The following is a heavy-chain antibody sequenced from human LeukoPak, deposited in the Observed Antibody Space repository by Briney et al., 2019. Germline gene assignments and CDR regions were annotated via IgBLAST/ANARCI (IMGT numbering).Heavy chain of an antibody. CDR1: GDSISSSYYY. CDR2: IYYSGST. V-gene: IGHV4-39*01. J-gene: IGHJ5*02. Sequence: PSETLSLTCTVSGDSISSSYYYWGWIRQPPGKGLEWIGTIYYSGSTYYNLSLKSRVTMSVDTSKKQFSLKLSSVTAADTAVYYCARTATSDWPRGWFDPWGQGTLVTVSS. D-gene: IGHD3-9*01. CDR3: ARTATSDWPRGWFDP.